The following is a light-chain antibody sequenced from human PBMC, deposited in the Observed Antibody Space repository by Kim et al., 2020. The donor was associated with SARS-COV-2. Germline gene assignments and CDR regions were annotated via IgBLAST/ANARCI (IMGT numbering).Light chain of an antibody. CDR1: SGSIASNY. CDR2: ENT. CDR3: QSYDDNNPVI. Sequence: NTVTMSCTRSSGSIASNYVQWYQQRPDSAPTTMIYENTQRPSGVPNRFSGSIDRSSNSASLTISGLKTEDEADYYCQSYDDNNPVIFGGGTQLTVL. J-gene: IGLJ2*01. V-gene: IGLV6-57*03.